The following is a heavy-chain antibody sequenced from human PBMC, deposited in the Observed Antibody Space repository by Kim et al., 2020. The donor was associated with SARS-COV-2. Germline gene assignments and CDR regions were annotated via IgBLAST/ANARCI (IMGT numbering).Heavy chain of an antibody. D-gene: IGHD3-16*01. CDR2: IGGSGGTT. Sequence: GGSLRLSCTTSGFTFTGHAMSWVRQAPGKGLEWVSSIGGSGGTTYYVDSVKGRFCISRDGSKTTQYLQMSAFRADDPAAYHCLNGGEGWIWDYWGQGTL. V-gene: IGHV3-23*01. J-gene: IGHJ4*02. CDR3: LNGGEGWIWDY. CDR1: GFTFTGHA.